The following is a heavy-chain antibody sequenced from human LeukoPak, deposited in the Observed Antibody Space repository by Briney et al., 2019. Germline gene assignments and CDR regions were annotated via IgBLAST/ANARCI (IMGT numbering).Heavy chain of an antibody. V-gene: IGHV4-59*01. CDR1: GGSTSSYY. J-gene: IGHJ4*02. Sequence: PSETLSLTCTVSGGSTSSYYWSWIRQPPGKGLEWIGYIYYSGSTNYNPSLKSRVTISVDTSKNQFSLKLGSVTAADTAVYYCARATYSSGWDYWGQGTLVTVSS. CDR3: ARATYSSGWDY. CDR2: IYYSGST. D-gene: IGHD6-25*01.